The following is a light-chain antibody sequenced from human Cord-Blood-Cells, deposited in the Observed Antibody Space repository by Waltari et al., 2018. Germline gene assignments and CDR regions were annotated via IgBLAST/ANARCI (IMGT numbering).Light chain of an antibody. CDR2: EVS. V-gene: IGLV2-14*01. Sequence: QSALTQPASVSGSPGQSITISCTGTSSDVGGYNYVSWYQQHPGKAPKLRIYEVSNRASGVSNRFSGSKSGNTASLTISGLQAEDEADYYCSSYTSSSTYYVFGTGTKVTVL. J-gene: IGLJ1*01. CDR3: SSYTSSSTYYV. CDR1: SSDVGGYNY.